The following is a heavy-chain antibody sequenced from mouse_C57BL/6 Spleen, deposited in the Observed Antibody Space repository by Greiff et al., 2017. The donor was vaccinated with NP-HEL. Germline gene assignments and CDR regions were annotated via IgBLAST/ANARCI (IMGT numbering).Heavy chain of an antibody. D-gene: IGHD4-1*01. CDR3: ARDWDYAMDY. J-gene: IGHJ4*01. Sequence: VQLVESGPELVKPGASVKISCKASGYAFSSSWMNWVKQRPGKGLEWIGRIYPGDGDTNYNGKFKGKATLTADKSSSTAYMQLSSLTSEDSAVYFCARDWDYAMDYWGQGTSVTVSS. CDR1: GYAFSSSW. V-gene: IGHV1-82*01. CDR2: IYPGDGDT.